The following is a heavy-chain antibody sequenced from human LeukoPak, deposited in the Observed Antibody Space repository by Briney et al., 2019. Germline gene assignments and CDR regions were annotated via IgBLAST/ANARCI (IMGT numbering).Heavy chain of an antibody. CDR2: INTDGSST. Sequence: AGGSLRLSCAASGFTFSSYWMHWVRQAPGKGLVWVSRINTDGSSTSYADSVKGRFTISRDNAKNTLYLQMNSLRAEDTAVYYCARYCSSTSCYEDCYYYYYKDVGCKGTTVTVSS. V-gene: IGHV3-74*01. J-gene: IGHJ6*03. CDR1: GFTFSSYW. D-gene: IGHD2-2*01. CDR3: ARYCSSTSCYEDCYYYYYKDV.